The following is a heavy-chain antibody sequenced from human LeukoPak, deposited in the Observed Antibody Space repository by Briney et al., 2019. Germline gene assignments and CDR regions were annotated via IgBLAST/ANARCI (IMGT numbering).Heavy chain of an antibody. V-gene: IGHV3-21*01. CDR1: GFTFSSYS. J-gene: IGHJ5*02. Sequence: GGSLRLSCAASGFTFSSYSMNWVRQAPGEGLEWVSSISSSSSYIYYADSVKGRFTIPRDNAENSLYLQMNGLRAEDTAVYYCARALAGASNHWGRGTLVTVSS. D-gene: IGHD6-13*01. CDR2: ISSSSSYI. CDR3: ARALAGASNH.